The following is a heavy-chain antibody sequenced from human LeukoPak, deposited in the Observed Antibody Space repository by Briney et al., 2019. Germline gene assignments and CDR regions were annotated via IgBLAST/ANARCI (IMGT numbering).Heavy chain of an antibody. D-gene: IGHD4-17*01. CDR1: GFTFSDYY. V-gene: IGHV3-11*06. CDR3: ASSVDYGDAY. J-gene: IGHJ4*02. CDR2: ISSSSSYT. Sequence: GGSLRLSCAASGFTFSDYYMSWIRQAPGKGLEWVSYISSSSSYTNYADSVKGRFTISRDNSKNTLYLQMNSLRAEDTAVYYCASSVDYGDAYWGQGTLVTVSS.